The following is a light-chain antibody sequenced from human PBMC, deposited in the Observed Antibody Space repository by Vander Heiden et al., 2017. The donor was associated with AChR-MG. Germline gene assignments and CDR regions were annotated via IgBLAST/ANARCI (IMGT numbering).Light chain of an antibody. CDR2: AAS. CDR1: QSVGGD. CDR3: QQYNDWPRYT. J-gene: IGKJ2*01. Sequence: IVMPQSPATLSVSPGDSATFPSRPSQSVGGDLAWYQQKPGQAPRLLIYAASTRATGVPGRISGSGAGTEFTLTISSLQSEDFAVYFCQQYNDWPRYTFGQGTKLEIK. V-gene: IGKV3-15*01.